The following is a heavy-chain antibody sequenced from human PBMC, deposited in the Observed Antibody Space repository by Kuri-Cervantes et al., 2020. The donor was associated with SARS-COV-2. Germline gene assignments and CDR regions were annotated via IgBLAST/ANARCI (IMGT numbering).Heavy chain of an antibody. CDR1: GFTFSSYG. Sequence: GESLKISCAASGFTFSSYGMHWVRQAPGKGLEWVAVIWYDGSNKYYADSVKGRFTISRDNSKNTLYLQMNSLRAEDTAVYYCARELKEYSSGWGNRYYYYGMDVWGQGTTVTVSS. V-gene: IGHV3-33*01. D-gene: IGHD6-19*01. CDR2: IWYDGSNK. J-gene: IGHJ6*02. CDR3: ARELKEYSSGWGNRYYYYGMDV.